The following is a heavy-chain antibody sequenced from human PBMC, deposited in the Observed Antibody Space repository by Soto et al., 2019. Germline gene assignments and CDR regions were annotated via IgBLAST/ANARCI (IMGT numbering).Heavy chain of an antibody. D-gene: IGHD3-10*01. V-gene: IGHV3-15*01. CDR3: TTRPPYYYGSGTYYFDY. CDR1: GFTFSNAW. J-gene: IGHJ4*02. Sequence: GSLRLSCAASGFTFSNAWMSWVRQAPGKGLEWVGRIKSKTDGGTTDYAAPVKGRFTISRDDSKNTLYLQMNSLKTEDTAVYYCTTRPPYYYGSGTYYFDYWGQGTLVTVSS. CDR2: IKSKTDGGTT.